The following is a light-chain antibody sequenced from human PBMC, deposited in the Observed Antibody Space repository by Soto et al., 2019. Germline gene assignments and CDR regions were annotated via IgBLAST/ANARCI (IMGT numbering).Light chain of an antibody. CDR1: SSDVGGYDY. J-gene: IGLJ1*01. CDR2: EVS. Sequence: QSVLTQPASVSGSPGQSVTISCTGTSSDVGGYDYVSWYQQHPGKAPKLMLYEVSNRPSGISNRFSGSKSGNTASLTISGLQAEDEADYYCSSYTSSSTLCVFGTGIKVTVL. V-gene: IGLV2-14*01. CDR3: SSYTSSSTLCV.